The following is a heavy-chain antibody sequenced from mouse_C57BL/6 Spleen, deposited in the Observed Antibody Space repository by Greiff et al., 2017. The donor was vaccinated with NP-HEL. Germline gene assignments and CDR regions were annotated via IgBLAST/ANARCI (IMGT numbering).Heavy chain of an antibody. V-gene: IGHV5-17*01. CDR2: ISSGSSTI. Sequence: EVMLVESGGGLVKPGGSLKLSCAASGFTFSDYGMHWVRQAPEKGLEWVAYISSGSSTIYYADTVKGRFTISRDNAKNTLFLQMTSLRSEDTAMYYCARGAIYYGYDRVDYWGQGTTLTVSS. J-gene: IGHJ2*01. CDR3: ARGAIYYGYDRVDY. D-gene: IGHD2-2*01. CDR1: GFTFSDYG.